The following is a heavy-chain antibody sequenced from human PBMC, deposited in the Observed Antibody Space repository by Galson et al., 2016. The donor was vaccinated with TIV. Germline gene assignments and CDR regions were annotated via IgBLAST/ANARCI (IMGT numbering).Heavy chain of an antibody. CDR3: ARGALKYHYDSSGYFFDY. Sequence: SVKVSCTASGGIFSNYGINWVRQAPGQGLEWMGGTIPIFGTAIYAQTFQGRVTITADRSTTTVYMELSSLRSEDTAVYYCARGALKYHYDSSGYFFDYWGQGTLVTVSS. CDR2: TIPIFGTA. D-gene: IGHD3-22*01. V-gene: IGHV1-69*06. CDR1: GGIFSNYG. J-gene: IGHJ4*02.